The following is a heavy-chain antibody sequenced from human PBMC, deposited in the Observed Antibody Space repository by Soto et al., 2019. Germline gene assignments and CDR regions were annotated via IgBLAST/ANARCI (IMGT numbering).Heavy chain of an antibody. J-gene: IGHJ4*02. CDR3: AKIKGAITFLHFDN. CDR2: LSSTGDM. V-gene: IGHV3-21*01. D-gene: IGHD3-16*01. CDR1: GFTFSSYS. Sequence: GGSLRLSCAASGFTFSSYSMSWVRQAPGKGLEWVSSLSSTGDMYYTDSGKGRFTISRDNAQSSLFLQMNSLRVEDTAVYYCAKIKGAITFLHFDNWGQGTLVTVSS.